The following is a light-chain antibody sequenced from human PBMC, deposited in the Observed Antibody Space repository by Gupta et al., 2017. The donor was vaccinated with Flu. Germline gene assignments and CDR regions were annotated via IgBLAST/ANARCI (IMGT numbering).Light chain of an antibody. CDR1: TSNVENNL. CDR3: GTWDTSMSALV. CDR2: ERN. Sequence: QSVLTQPPSVSAAPGQKVTISCSGSTSNVENNLVSWYQQLPGTAPKVLIYERNKRPSGIADRGSCSTSGTSATPAIXGXPTREEXDDYCGTWDTSMSALVFGGGTKLTVL. V-gene: IGLV1-51*02. J-gene: IGLJ3*02.